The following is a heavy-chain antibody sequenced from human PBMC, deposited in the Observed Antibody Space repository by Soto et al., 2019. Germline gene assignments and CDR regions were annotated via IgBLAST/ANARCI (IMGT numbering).Heavy chain of an antibody. J-gene: IGHJ4*02. V-gene: IGHV3-23*01. CDR2: ITDTGGDA. Sequence: PWGSLRLSCVASGLTFGSRAMSWFRQAPGEGLQWVSTITDTGGDAKYADSVRGRFVISRDNSKKTLYLQMTSLTAEDSAMYFCARGSTDSYPGSRIFDFWGRGTLVTVSS. CDR3: ARGSTDSYPGSRIFDF. CDR1: GLTFGSRA. D-gene: IGHD3-10*01.